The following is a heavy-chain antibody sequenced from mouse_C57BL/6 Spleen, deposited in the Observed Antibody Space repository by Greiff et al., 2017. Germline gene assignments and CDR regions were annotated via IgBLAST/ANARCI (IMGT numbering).Heavy chain of an antibody. CDR2: IDPSDSET. Sequence: VQLQQPGAELVRPGSSVKLSCKASGYTFTSYWMHWVKQRPIQGLEWIGNIDPSDSETHYNQKFKDKATLTVDKSSRTAYMQLSSLTSEDSAVYYCARGLRRTILYAMDYWGQGTSVTVSS. J-gene: IGHJ4*01. CDR3: ARGLRRTILYAMDY. V-gene: IGHV1-52*01. CDR1: GYTFTSYW. D-gene: IGHD2-4*01.